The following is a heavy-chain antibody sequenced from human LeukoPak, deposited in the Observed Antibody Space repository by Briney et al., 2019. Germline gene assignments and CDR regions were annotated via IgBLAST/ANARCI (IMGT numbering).Heavy chain of an antibody. V-gene: IGHV3-23*01. CDR2: ISGSGGNT. J-gene: IGHJ4*02. D-gene: IGHD3-10*01. CDR1: AFTFCTNA. Sequence: GGYLRLYCAASAFTFCTNARSWVRPGQGKGLEWGSGISGSGGNTYYADSVKGRFTISRDNSKNTLYLQMNSLRGEDTAVYYCAKIPLGSHWVDFDYWGQGTLVTVSS. CDR3: AKIPLGSHWVDFDY.